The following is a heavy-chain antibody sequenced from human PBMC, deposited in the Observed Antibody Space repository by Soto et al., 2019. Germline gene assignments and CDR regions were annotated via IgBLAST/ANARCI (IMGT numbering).Heavy chain of an antibody. CDR2: IGGSGGSI. CDR1: GFTFSTFS. Sequence: EVQLVESGGGLVQTGGSLRLSCAASGFTFSTFSMNWVRQAPGKGLEWLSYIGGSGGSISYADSVKGRFTISRDNGKNTLYLQMSSLRDEDTAVYYCARDLAWAFDSWGQGALFTVSS. V-gene: IGHV3-48*02. CDR3: ARDLAWAFDS. J-gene: IGHJ4*02. D-gene: IGHD1-26*01.